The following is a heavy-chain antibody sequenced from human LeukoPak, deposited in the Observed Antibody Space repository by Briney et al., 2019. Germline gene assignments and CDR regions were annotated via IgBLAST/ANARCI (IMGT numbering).Heavy chain of an antibody. CDR1: GGSISSYY. CDR2: INHSGST. D-gene: IGHD1-26*01. J-gene: IGHJ5*02. CDR3: ARESSWEPDKAESWFDP. Sequence: SETLSLTCTVSGGSISSYYWSWIRQPPGKGLEWIGEINHSGSTNYNPSLKSRVTISVDTSKNQFSLKLSSVTAADTAVYYCARESSWEPDKAESWFDPWGQGTLVTVSS. V-gene: IGHV4-34*01.